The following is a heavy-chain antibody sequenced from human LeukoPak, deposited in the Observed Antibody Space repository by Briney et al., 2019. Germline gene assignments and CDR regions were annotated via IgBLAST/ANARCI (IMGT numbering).Heavy chain of an antibody. CDR3: ATLLWFGELFGWFDP. J-gene: IGHJ5*02. V-gene: IGHV1-24*01. CDR2: FDPEDGET. CDR1: GYTLTELS. Sequence: GASVKASCKVSGYTLTELSMHWVRQAPGKGLEWMGGFDPEDGETIYAQKFQGRVTMTEDTSTDTAYMEPSSLRSEDTAVYYCATLLWFGELFGWFDPWGQGTLVTVSS. D-gene: IGHD3-10*01.